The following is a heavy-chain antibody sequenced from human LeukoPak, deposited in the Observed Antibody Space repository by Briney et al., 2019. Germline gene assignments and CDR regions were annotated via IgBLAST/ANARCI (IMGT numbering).Heavy chain of an antibody. CDR3: ARDWGRDGYNFDAFDI. D-gene: IGHD5-24*01. V-gene: IGHV1-18*01. J-gene: IGHJ3*02. CDR1: GYTFTSYG. Sequence: WASVKVSCKASGYTFTSYGISWVRQAPGQGLEWMGWISAYNGNTNYAQKLQGRVTMTTDTSTSTAYMELRSLRSDDTAVYYCARDWGRDGYNFDAFDIWGQGTMVTVSP. CDR2: ISAYNGNT.